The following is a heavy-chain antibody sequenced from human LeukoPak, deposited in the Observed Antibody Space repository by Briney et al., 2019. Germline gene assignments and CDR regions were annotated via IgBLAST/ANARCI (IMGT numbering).Heavy chain of an antibody. CDR2: IYYSGST. J-gene: IGHJ4*02. D-gene: IGHD3-3*01. V-gene: IGHV4-59*13. CDR1: RGSISSYH. Sequence: SETLSLTCTVSRGSISSYHGTWIRQPPGKVLEWIGYIYYSGSTNYNPTHTSRVTITVDTSKNQLYLKLSSVTAADTAVYYCASSPYYDVWSGYLPPFVYWGQGALVTVSS. CDR3: ASSPYYDVWSGYLPPFVY.